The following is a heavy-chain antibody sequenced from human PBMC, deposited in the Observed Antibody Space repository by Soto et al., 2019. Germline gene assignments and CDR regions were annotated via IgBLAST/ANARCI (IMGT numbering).Heavy chain of an antibody. CDR2: ISASGGT. D-gene: IGHD2-2*01. CDR3: ARGDFVLVPAARSDYFAY. Sequence: GGSLRLSCAASGFTFNNYAMTWVRQAPGKELEWVSTISASGGTNYAQKFQGWVTMTRDTSISTAYMELSRLRSDAPAVYYCARGDFVLVPAARSDYFAYWGQGTLVTVPS. V-gene: IGHV1-2*04. J-gene: IGHJ4*02. CDR1: GFTFNNYA.